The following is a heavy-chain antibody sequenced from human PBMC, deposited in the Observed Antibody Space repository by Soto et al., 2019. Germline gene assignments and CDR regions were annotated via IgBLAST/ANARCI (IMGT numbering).Heavy chain of an antibody. Sequence: QVQLQESGPGLVKPSQTLSLTCTVSGASISSGYWSWIRQSPGKGLAWIGYIYYDGRTHYNPSVRSRVIISVDTSKNQFSLIMTYVTAAETAVYHCARSGVDDSQSYFGCYFDYWGQGSLVTVSS. CDR1: GASISSGY. CDR2: IYYDGRT. CDR3: ARSGVDDSQSYFGCYFDY. V-gene: IGHV4-30-4*01. D-gene: IGHD3-10*01. J-gene: IGHJ4*02.